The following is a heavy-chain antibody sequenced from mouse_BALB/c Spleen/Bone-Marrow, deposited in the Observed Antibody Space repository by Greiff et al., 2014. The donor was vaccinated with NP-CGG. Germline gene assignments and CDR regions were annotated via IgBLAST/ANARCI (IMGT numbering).Heavy chain of an antibody. D-gene: IGHD2-4*01. CDR2: ISGGGSYT. V-gene: IGHV5-9-2*01. CDR1: GFSFNSYG. J-gene: IGHJ3*01. CDR3: ARHAYYDQTEVSFVY. Sequence: EVQLVESGGGLVKSGGSLKLSCAAFGFSFNSYGMSWVRQTPEKRLEWVATISGGGSYTFYPDSVKGRFTISRDNAKNNLYLQLSSLRSEDTALYYCARHAYYDQTEVSFVYWGQGTLVTVSA.